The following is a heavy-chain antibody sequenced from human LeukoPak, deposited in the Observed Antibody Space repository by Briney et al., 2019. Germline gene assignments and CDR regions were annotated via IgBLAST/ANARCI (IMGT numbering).Heavy chain of an antibody. V-gene: IGHV3-23*01. CDR1: GFTFSSSA. J-gene: IGHJ4*02. Sequence: GGSLRLSCAASGFTFSSSAMSWVRQAPGKGLEWVSAISNNGGYTYYADSVQGRFTISRDNSKSTLCLQMNSLRAGDTAVYYCAKDFTFAYYDFWSGYYPDYWGQGTLVTVSS. CDR3: AKDFTFAYYDFWSGYYPDY. CDR2: ISNNGGYT. D-gene: IGHD3-3*01.